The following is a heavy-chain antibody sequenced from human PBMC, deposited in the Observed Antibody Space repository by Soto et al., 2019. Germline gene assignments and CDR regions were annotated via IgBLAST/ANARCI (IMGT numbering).Heavy chain of an antibody. Sequence: EVQLLESGGGLVQPGGSLRLSCAASGFTFSSYAMSWVRQAPGKWLEWVSAISGSGGSTYYADSVKGRFTISRDNSKHTLYLQMHSLRAEDTAVYYCATYCSGGSCYSVAFDIWGQGTMVTVSS. D-gene: IGHD2-15*01. CDR1: GFTFSSYA. V-gene: IGHV3-23*01. J-gene: IGHJ3*02. CDR3: ATYCSGGSCYSVAFDI. CDR2: ISGSGGST.